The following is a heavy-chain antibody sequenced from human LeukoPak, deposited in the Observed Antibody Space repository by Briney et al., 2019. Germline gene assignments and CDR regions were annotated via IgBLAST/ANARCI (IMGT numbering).Heavy chain of an antibody. CDR1: GFNVITND. V-gene: IGHV3-53*01. CDR2: LYSDGNT. Sequence: PGGSLRLSCAASGFNVITNDMTWVRQAPGKGLAWVSVLYSDGNTKYADSVQGRFTISRDNSKNTLYLEMNSLSHDDTAVYYCARGVEPLAANTLAYWGQGTLVTVSS. J-gene: IGHJ4*02. CDR3: ARGVEPLAANTLAY. D-gene: IGHD1-14*01.